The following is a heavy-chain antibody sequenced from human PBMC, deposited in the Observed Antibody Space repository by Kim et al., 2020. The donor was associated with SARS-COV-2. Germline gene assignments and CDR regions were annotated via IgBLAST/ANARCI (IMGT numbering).Heavy chain of an antibody. Sequence: GGSLRLSCITSGFVFREFPMAWVRQAPGKGLXXIGXXXSTIXGGTTEYAASVRGXXIISRXDSNXXAHLXMNSLXTEDTXVYYCVRVDXSSVSXYGDXYRNYXXMDVXXQGTXXIVX. V-gene: IGHV3-49*04. CDR1: GFVFREFP. CDR2: XXSTIXGGTT. J-gene: IGHJ6*01. CDR3: VRVDXSSVSXYGDXYRNYXXMDV. D-gene: IGHD2-2*01.